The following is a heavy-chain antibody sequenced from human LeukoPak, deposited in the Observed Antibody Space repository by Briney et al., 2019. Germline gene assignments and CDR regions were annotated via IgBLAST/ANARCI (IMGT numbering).Heavy chain of an antibody. CDR2: ISGSGGST. Sequence: GGSLRLSCAASGFTFSSYAMSWVRQAPGKGLEWVSAISGSGGSTYYADSVKGRFTISRDNSKNTLYLQMNSLRAEDTAVYYCAKPSPDGTEDTAMLNFDYWGQGTLVTVSS. V-gene: IGHV3-23*01. CDR1: GFTFSSYA. CDR3: AKPSPDGTEDTAMLNFDY. J-gene: IGHJ4*02. D-gene: IGHD5-18*01.